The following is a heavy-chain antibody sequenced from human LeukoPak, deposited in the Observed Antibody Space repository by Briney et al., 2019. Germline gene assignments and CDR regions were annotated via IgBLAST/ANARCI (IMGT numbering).Heavy chain of an antibody. CDR1: GYTFTNYY. Sequence: ASVKVSCKASGYTFTNYYMHWVRQAPGQGLEWMGIINPSGGSTSYAQKFQGRVTMTRDMSTGTVYMELSSLRSEDTAVYYCARDRPPTSPSNWFDPWGQGTLVTVSS. V-gene: IGHV1-46*01. J-gene: IGHJ5*02. CDR2: INPSGGST. CDR3: ARDRPPTSPSNWFDP.